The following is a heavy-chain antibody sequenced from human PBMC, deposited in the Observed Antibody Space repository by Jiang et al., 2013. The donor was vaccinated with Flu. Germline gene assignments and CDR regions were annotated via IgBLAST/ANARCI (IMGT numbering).Heavy chain of an antibody. J-gene: IGHJ3*02. CDR2: ISGSSGST. V-gene: IGHV3-23*01. D-gene: IGHD6-13*01. CDR1: GFTFSSYA. CDR3: AKDPRQLVDGAFDI. Sequence: SCAASGFTFSSYAMSWVRQAPGKGLEWVSAISGSSGSTYYADSVKGRFTISRDNSKNTLYLQMNSLRAEDTAVYYCAKDPRQLVDGAFDIWGQGTMVTVSS.